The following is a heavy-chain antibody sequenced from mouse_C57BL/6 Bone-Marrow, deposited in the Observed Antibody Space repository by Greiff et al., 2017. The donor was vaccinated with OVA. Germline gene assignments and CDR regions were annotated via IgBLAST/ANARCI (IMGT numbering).Heavy chain of an antibody. D-gene: IGHD2-2*01. Sequence: VQLKESGGGLVKPGGSLKLSCAASGFTFSDYGMHWVRQAPEKGLEWVAYISSGSSTIYYADTVKGRFTISRDNAKNTLFLQMTSLRSEDTAMYYCARPVYGYDPYWGQGTLVTVSA. V-gene: IGHV5-17*01. J-gene: IGHJ3*01. CDR2: ISSGSSTI. CDR3: ARPVYGYDPY. CDR1: GFTFSDYG.